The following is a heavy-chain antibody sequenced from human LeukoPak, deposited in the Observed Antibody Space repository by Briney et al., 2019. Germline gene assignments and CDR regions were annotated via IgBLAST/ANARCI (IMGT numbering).Heavy chain of an antibody. CDR1: GDSISNNY. Sequence: PSETLSLTCTVSGDSISNNYWSWIRQPPGKGLEWIGYIYSSGSTKYNPSLKSRVTISVDTSKNQFSLKLSSVTAADTAVYYCARTRHSGSLDYWGQGTLVTVSS. CDR3: ARTRHSGSLDY. CDR2: IYSSGST. V-gene: IGHV4-59*01. J-gene: IGHJ4*02. D-gene: IGHD3-10*01.